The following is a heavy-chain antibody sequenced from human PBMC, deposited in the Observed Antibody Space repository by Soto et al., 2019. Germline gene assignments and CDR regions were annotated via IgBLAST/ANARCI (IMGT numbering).Heavy chain of an antibody. CDR2: INPNSGGT. CDR3: ARGMAGWNDGGMDV. D-gene: IGHD1-1*01. CDR1: GDTPTGYY. Sequence: GSVKVSCKASGDTPTGYYMHWVRQAPGRGLEWMGWINPNSGGTNYAQKFQGWVTMTRDTSISTAYMELSRLRSDDTAVYYCARGMAGWNDGGMDVWRQGTTV. V-gene: IGHV1-2*04. J-gene: IGHJ6*02.